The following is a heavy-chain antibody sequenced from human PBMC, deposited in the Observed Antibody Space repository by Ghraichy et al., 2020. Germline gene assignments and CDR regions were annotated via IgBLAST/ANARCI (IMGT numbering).Heavy chain of an antibody. Sequence: SQTLSLTCTVSGGSISSGDYYWSWIRQPPGKGLEWIGYIYYSGSTYYNPSLKSRVTISVDTSKNQFSLKLSSVTAADTAVYYCARAYPADFWSGYYFDYWGQGTLVTVSS. CDR2: IYYSGST. D-gene: IGHD3-3*01. V-gene: IGHV4-30-4*08. CDR1: GGSISSGDYY. J-gene: IGHJ4*02. CDR3: ARAYPADFWSGYYFDY.